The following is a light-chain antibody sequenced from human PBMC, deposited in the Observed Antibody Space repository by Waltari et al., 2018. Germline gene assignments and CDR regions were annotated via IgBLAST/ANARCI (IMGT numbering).Light chain of an antibody. CDR1: SSDVGGYNY. J-gene: IGLJ2*01. Sequence: QSALTQPRSVSGSPGPSVTISCTGTSSDVGGYNYVPWYQQHPGKAPKLMIYDVSKRPSGVPDRFSGSKSGNTASLTISGLQAEDEADYYCCSYAGSYRGVFGGGTKLTVL. CDR2: DVS. V-gene: IGLV2-11*01. CDR3: CSYAGSYRGV.